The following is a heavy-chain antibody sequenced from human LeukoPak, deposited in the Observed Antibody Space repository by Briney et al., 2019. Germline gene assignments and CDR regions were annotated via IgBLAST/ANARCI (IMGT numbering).Heavy chain of an antibody. CDR2: INHNGNVN. CDR3: ARGGGLDV. Sequence: GGSLRLSCAASGFTFSSYWMNWARQAPGKGLEWVASINHNGNVNYYVDSVKARFTISRDNAKTSLYLQMSNLRAEDTAVYFCARGGGLDVWGQGATVTVSS. J-gene: IGHJ6*02. CDR1: GFTFSSYW. D-gene: IGHD3-16*01. V-gene: IGHV3-7*03.